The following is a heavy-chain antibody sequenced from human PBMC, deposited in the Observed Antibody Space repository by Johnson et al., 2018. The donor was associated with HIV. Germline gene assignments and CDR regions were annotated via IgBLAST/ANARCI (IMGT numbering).Heavy chain of an antibody. CDR1: GFTLRRYG. Sequence: QVQLVESGGGLVQPGGSLRLSCAASGFTLRRYGMLWVRQAPGKGLEWVAVISYDGSNKYYADSVKGRFTISRDNSKNTLHLHMNSLRPEDTAVYFCARLSDFGVVTMGAFDIWGQGTMVTVSS. D-gene: IGHD3-3*01. CDR2: ISYDGSNK. CDR3: ARLSDFGVVTMGAFDI. J-gene: IGHJ3*02. V-gene: IGHV3-30*03.